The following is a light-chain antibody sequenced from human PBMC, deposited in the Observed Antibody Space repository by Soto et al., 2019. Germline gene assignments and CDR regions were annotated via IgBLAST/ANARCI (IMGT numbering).Light chain of an antibody. CDR1: QGISND. CDR3: QEYDSAPRT. V-gene: IGKV1-27*01. Sequence: DIQMTQSPSSLTSSPGDRVTITCRASQGISNDLAWYQQKPGKVPSLLISAASTLQSGVPSRFSGSGSGTDFTLTISSLQSEDVATYYCQEYDSAPRTFGRGTKVDIK. J-gene: IGKJ3*01. CDR2: AAS.